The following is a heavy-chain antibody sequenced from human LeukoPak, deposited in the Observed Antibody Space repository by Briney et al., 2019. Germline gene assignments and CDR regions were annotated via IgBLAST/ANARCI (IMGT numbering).Heavy chain of an antibody. Sequence: GGSLRLSCAAPGFTFSSYWMSWVRQAPGKGLEWVANIKQDGSEKYYVDSVKGRFTMSRDNAKNSLYLQMNSLRAEDTAVYYCARVQWELRGVGSYFDYWGQGALVTVSS. V-gene: IGHV3-7*01. CDR2: IKQDGSEK. D-gene: IGHD1-26*01. CDR1: GFTFSSYW. J-gene: IGHJ4*02. CDR3: ARVQWELRGVGSYFDY.